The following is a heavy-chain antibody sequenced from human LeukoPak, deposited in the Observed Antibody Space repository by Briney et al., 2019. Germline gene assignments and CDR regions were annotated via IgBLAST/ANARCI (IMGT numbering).Heavy chain of an antibody. Sequence: SETLSLTCTVSGGSISSGGYYWSWIRQPPGKGLEWIGYIYHSGSTYYNPSLKSRVTISVDRSKNQLSLKLSSVTAADTAVYYCARDEYLNTRSDHWGQGTLVTVSS. D-gene: IGHD2-2*01. CDR1: GGSISSGGYY. J-gene: IGHJ4*02. CDR3: ARDEYLNTRSDH. CDR2: IYHSGST. V-gene: IGHV4-30-2*01.